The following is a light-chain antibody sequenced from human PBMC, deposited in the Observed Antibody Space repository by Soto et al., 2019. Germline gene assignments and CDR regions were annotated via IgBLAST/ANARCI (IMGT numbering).Light chain of an antibody. CDR2: SAS. CDR1: QSVGSS. Sequence: EIVLTQSPGTLSLSPGERATLSCRASQSVGSSLAWYQHRPGQPPKLLIYSASRRPTGIPDRFSASGSETDFTLVISRLEPEDFAVYYCQQFGSSPKTFGQGTKVESK. V-gene: IGKV3-20*01. CDR3: QQFGSSPKT. J-gene: IGKJ1*01.